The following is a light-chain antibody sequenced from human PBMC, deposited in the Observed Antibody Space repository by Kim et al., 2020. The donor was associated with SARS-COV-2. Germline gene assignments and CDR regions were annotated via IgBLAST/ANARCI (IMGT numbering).Light chain of an antibody. CDR3: STGDDSLDRGV. J-gene: IGLJ3*02. Sequence: GQRVSVSCSGALSNIGGNIVTGYQQVRGTAPKFLSSGDNLRLSGVPARFSGSKSGTSAYLAISGLQAGNEADYYCSTGDDSLDRGVFGGGTK. CDR1: LSNIGGNI. CDR2: GDN. V-gene: IGLV1-44*01.